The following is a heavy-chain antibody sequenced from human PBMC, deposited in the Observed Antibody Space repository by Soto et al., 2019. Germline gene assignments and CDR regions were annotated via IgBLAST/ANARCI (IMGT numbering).Heavy chain of an antibody. CDR3: AHRVLRTVFGLVTTTAIYFDF. V-gene: IGHV2-5*02. D-gene: IGHD3-3*01. CDR1: GFSLTTSGVG. CDR2: IYWDDDK. J-gene: IGHJ4*02. Sequence: QITLNESGPTVVRPTETLTLTCRFSGFSLTTSGVGVGWIRQSTGKAPEWLALIYWDDDKRYSASLKSRITITKDTSKNHVVLTVSDLDPTDTATYYCAHRVLRTVFGLVTTTAIYFDFWGQGTPVAVSS.